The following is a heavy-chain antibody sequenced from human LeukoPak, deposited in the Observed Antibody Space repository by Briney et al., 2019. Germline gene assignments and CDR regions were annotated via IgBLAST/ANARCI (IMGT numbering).Heavy chain of an antibody. Sequence: GGSLRLSCAASGFTFNNYAMSWVRQAPGKGLEWVSGISASGDSTYYADSVKGRFTISRHNSKNTLYLQMNALRAGDTAIYYCAKDRGNNYGYDCYGVDVWGQGTTVTVSS. CDR2: ISASGDST. CDR3: AKDRGNNYGYDCYGVDV. CDR1: GFTFNNYA. J-gene: IGHJ6*02. D-gene: IGHD3-10*01. V-gene: IGHV3-23*01.